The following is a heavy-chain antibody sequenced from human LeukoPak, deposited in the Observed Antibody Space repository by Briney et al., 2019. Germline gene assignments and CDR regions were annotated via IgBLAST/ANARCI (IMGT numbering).Heavy chain of an antibody. V-gene: IGHV1-69*05. Sequence: SVKVSCKASGDTFSSYAISWVRQAPGQGLEWMGGIIPIFGTANYAQKFQGRVTITTDESTSTAYMELSSLRSEDTAVYYCARAGYYDSSGYSILYYYYYMDVWGKGTTVTVSS. CDR2: IIPIFGTA. CDR1: GDTFSSYA. D-gene: IGHD3-22*01. CDR3: ARAGYYDSSGYSILYYYYYMDV. J-gene: IGHJ6*03.